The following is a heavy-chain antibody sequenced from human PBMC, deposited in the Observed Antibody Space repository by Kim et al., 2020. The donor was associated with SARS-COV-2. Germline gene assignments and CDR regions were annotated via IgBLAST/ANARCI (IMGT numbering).Heavy chain of an antibody. CDR1: GYIFANDW. CDR2: IWPDDSDT. CDR3: GRLPDAFDI. Sequence: GESLKISCKASGYIFANDWIGWVRQRPGKGLEWMGMIWPDDSDTRYNPSFQGDVTISVDKSIDTTYLQWNSLTTSDTATYFCGRLPDAFDIWGQGTEVTVS. D-gene: IGHD2-15*01. J-gene: IGHJ3*02. V-gene: IGHV5-51*01.